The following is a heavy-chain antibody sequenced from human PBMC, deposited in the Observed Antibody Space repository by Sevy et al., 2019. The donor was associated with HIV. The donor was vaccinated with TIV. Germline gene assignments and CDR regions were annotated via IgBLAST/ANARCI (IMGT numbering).Heavy chain of an antibody. J-gene: IGHJ3*02. V-gene: IGHV4-34*01. CDR1: GGSFSGYY. D-gene: IGHD2-2*01. CDR2: INQSGST. Sequence: SETLSLTCAVYGGSFSGYYWSWIRQPPGKGLEWIGEINQSGSTNYNPSLKSRVTISVDTSKNQFSLKLSSVTAADTAVYYCARHCGSTSCSHAFDIWVQGTMVTVSS. CDR3: ARHCGSTSCSHAFDI.